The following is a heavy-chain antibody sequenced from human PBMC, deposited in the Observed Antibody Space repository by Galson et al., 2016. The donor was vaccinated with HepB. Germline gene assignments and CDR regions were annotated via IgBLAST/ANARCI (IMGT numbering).Heavy chain of an antibody. J-gene: IGHJ6*02. D-gene: IGHD6-13*01. CDR2: IWYGDVNIK. CDR3: AKGRHGSSWSSMDV. Sequence: SLRLSCAASGFTFSSHGMHWVRQAPGKGLEWLAVIWYGDVNIKVYADSVKGRFTISRDNSINTLYLEMNGLRPEDTSVYYCAKGRHGSSWSSMDVWGQGTTVTVSS. CDR1: GFTFSSHG. V-gene: IGHV3-33*06.